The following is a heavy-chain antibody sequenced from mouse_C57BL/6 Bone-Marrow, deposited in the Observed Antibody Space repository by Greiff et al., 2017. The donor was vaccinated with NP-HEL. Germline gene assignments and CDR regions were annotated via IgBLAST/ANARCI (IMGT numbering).Heavy chain of an antibody. CDR1: GFTFSSYA. J-gene: IGHJ2*01. V-gene: IGHV5-4*03. D-gene: IGHD1-1*01. CDR2: ISDGGSYT. Sequence: EVMLVESGGGLVKPGGSLKLSCAASGFTFSSYAMSWVRQTPEKRLEWVATISDGGSYTYYPDNVKGRFTISRDNAKNNLYLQMSHLKSEDTAMYYCARAAITTVVPYFDYWGQGTTLTVSS. CDR3: ARAAITTVVPYFDY.